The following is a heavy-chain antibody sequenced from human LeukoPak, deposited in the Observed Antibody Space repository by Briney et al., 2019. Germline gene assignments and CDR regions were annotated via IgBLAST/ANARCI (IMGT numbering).Heavy chain of an antibody. D-gene: IGHD3-10*01. CDR2: IYYSGST. V-gene: IGHV4-39*07. J-gene: IGHJ4*02. Sequence: PSETLSLTCTVSGGSISSYYWGWIRQPPGKGLEWIGTIYYSGSTYNNPSLKSRVTISVDTSKNQFSLKLSSVTAADTAVYYCARDRPLPTYYYGSGSYFDYWGQGTLVTVSS. CDR3: ARDRPLPTYYYGSGSYFDY. CDR1: GGSISSYY.